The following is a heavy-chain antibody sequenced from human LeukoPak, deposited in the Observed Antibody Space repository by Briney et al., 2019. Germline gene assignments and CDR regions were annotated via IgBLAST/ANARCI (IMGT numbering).Heavy chain of an antibody. CDR2: ISGSGGTA. J-gene: IGHJ4*02. D-gene: IGHD3-22*01. Sequence: GGSLRLPCEASGFIFSSYGFHWVRQAPGKGLEWVSAISGSGGTAYYADSVKGRFTISRDNSKNTLYLQMNSLRAEGTAVYYCAKKGYYDGSGYYMYYFDHWGQGTLVTVSS. CDR3: AKKGYYDGSGYYMYYFDH. V-gene: IGHV3-23*01. CDR1: GFIFSSYG.